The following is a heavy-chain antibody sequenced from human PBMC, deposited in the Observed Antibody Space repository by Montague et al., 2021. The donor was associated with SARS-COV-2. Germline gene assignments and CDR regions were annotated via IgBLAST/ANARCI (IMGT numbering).Heavy chain of an antibody. Sequence: SLRLSCAASGFTFSGYAMHWVRQAPGKGLEWVAVISYVGSNQYYADSVKGRFTISRDNSKNTLYLQMSSLRAEDTAVYYCARPSYYDILTGNGGLEYWGQGTLVTVSS. D-gene: IGHD3-9*01. J-gene: IGHJ4*02. CDR3: ARPSYYDILTGNGGLEY. CDR2: ISYVGSNQ. V-gene: IGHV3-30*04. CDR1: GFTFSGYA.